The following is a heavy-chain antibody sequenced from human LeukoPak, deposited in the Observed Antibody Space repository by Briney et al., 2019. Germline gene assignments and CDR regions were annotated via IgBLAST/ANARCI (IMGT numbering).Heavy chain of an antibody. J-gene: IGHJ4*02. CDR1: GFIFSSYG. Sequence: PGGSLRLSYAASGFIFSSYGMHWVRQAPSKGLEWVTFIRYDGSNKYYADSVKGRFTISRDNSKNTLYLQMNSLRAEGTAVYYCAKDENYYGSGSYYIHYWGQGILVTVSS. V-gene: IGHV3-30*02. CDR3: AKDENYYGSGSYYIHY. CDR2: IRYDGSNK. D-gene: IGHD3-10*01.